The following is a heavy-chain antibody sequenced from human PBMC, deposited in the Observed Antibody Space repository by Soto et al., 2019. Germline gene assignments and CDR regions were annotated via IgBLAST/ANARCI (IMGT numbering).Heavy chain of an antibody. D-gene: IGHD2-8*02. CDR3: ARLLAGTFDN. Sequence: QLQESGPGLVKPSETLSLTCNVSGGSISSSDYYWGWIRQPPGKGLEWIGNVYYRGTTYYNPSLKSRVTISVDTSEDQFSLHLSSVTAADTAVFYCARLLAGTFDNWGQGTLVTVSS. V-gene: IGHV4-39*01. J-gene: IGHJ4*02. CDR1: GGSISSSDYY. CDR2: VYYRGTT.